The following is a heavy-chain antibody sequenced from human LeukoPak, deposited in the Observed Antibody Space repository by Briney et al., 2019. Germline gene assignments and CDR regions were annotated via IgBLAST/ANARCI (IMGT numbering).Heavy chain of an antibody. CDR2: IYGSGYT. J-gene: IGHJ4*02. V-gene: IGHV4-59*01. CDR3: ARETSLAGFASGLGFNY. D-gene: IGHD6-19*01. CDR1: GGSISGWY. Sequence: PSETLSLTCTVSGGSISGWYWSWIRQPPGKGLEWIGNIYGSGYTNYNPSLKSRVTVSIDTSKNHFSLKLTSVTAADTATYYCARETSLAGFASGLGFNYWGQGILVSVSS.